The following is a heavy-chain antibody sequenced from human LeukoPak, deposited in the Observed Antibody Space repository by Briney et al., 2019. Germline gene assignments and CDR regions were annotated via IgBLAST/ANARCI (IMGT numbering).Heavy chain of an antibody. D-gene: IGHD1-14*01. V-gene: IGHV4-39*07. CDR2: IYYSGST. CDR1: GGSISSSSYY. J-gene: IGHJ5*02. CDR3: ARHGGGITTTNWFDP. Sequence: PSETLSLTCTVSGGSISSSSYYWGWIRQPPGKGLEWIGSIYYSGSTYYNPSLKSRVTISVDTSKNQFSLKLSSVTAADTAVYYCARHGGGITTTNWFDPWGQGTLVTVSS.